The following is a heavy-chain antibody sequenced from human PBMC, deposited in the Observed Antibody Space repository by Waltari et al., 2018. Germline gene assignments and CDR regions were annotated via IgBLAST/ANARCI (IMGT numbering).Heavy chain of an antibody. Sequence: QVQLVQSGAGVKKPGSSVKVSCKASGRPFSSSSISWVRRAPGQGHEWMGGVIPNIGTANYTQKFQGRVTITADESTSTAYMELSSLRSEDTAVYYCARHSRGVHGMDVWGQGTTVTVSS. CDR3: ARHSRGVHGMDV. CDR2: VIPNIGTA. D-gene: IGHD2-8*01. J-gene: IGHJ6*02. CDR1: GRPFSSSS. V-gene: IGHV1-69*01.